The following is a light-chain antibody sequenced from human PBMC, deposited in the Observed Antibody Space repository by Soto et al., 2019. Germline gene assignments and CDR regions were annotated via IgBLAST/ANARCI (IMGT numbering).Light chain of an antibody. CDR1: SSDIGPYNY. CDR3: GSYSSSATPYV. CDR2: EVT. J-gene: IGLJ1*01. Sequence: QSALTQPASVSGSPGQSITISCIGTSSDIGPYNYVSWYQQHPDKAPKLIIYEVTTRPSGASDRFSGSKSGNAAFLTISGLQAEDEADYYCGSYSSSATPYVFGTGTKVTVL. V-gene: IGLV2-14*01.